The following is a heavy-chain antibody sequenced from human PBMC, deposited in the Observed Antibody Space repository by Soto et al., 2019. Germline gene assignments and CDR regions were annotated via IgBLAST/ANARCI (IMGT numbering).Heavy chain of an antibody. J-gene: IGHJ6*02. V-gene: IGHV4-34*01. CDR3: ARGQLVWYGDLTPYYHGMDV. D-gene: IGHD3-10*01. CDR1: GSSFDDYY. CDR2: FDHSGNS. Sequence: QVQLQQWGAGQLKPSETLSLTCAVYGSSFDDYYWTWMRQRPGKGLEWIGEFDHSGNSNYNPSLKSRDTISADMSNNQFSLRMNSVTAADTAVYYCARGQLVWYGDLTPYYHGMDVWGQGTTVTVAS.